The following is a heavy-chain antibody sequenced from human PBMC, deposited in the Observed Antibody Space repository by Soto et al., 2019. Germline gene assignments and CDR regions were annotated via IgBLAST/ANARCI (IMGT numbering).Heavy chain of an antibody. V-gene: IGHV3-30*04. Sequence: GGSLRLSCAASGFTFSSYAMHWVRQAPGKGLEWVAVISYDGSNKYYADSVKGRFTISRDNSKNTLYLQMNSLRAEDTAVYYCARDEGGHSSSWYYFDYWGQGTLVTVSS. CDR1: GFTFSSYA. J-gene: IGHJ4*02. CDR3: ARDEGGHSSSWYYFDY. D-gene: IGHD6-13*01. CDR2: ISYDGSNK.